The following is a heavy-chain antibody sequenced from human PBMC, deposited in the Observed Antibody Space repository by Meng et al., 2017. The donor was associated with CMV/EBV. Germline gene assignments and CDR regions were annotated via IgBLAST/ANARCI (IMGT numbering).Heavy chain of an antibody. Sequence: QFQLDLLGAEVKEPGASVKVSFKASGYTFTSYGISWVRQASGQGLEWMGWISAYNGNTNYAQKLQGRVTMTTDTSTSTAYMELRSLRSDDTAVYYCARGGASSGYDLIDYWGQGTLVTVSS. J-gene: IGHJ4*02. D-gene: IGHD5-12*01. V-gene: IGHV1-18*01. CDR2: ISAYNGNT. CDR1: GYTFTSYG. CDR3: ARGGASSGYDLIDY.